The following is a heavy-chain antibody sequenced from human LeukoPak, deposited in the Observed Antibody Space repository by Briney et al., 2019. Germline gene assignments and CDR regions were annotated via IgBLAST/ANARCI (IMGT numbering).Heavy chain of an antibody. D-gene: IGHD2-2*01. CDR1: GYTFTNYD. J-gene: IGHJ5*02. CDR3: ARSVVPAAIGGGFFDP. CDR2: ISAYNGNT. V-gene: IGHV1-18*01. Sequence: ASVRVSCKTSGYTFTNYDIYWVRQAPGQGLEWMGWISAYNGNTNYAQKLQGRVTMTTDTSTSTAYMELRSLRSDDTAVYYCARSVVPAAIGGGFFDPWGQGTLVTVSS.